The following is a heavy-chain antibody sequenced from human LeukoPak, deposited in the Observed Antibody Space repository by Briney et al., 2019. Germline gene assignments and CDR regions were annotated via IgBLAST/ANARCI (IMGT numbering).Heavy chain of an antibody. V-gene: IGHV3-23*01. Sequence: GGSLRLSCAASGFTFSSYAMSWVRQTPGKGLEWVLIISGSGNSPYYADSVKGRFTISRDNSKNTLYLQMNSLRAEDTAVYYCAKDLKAIVATDYWGQGTLVTVSS. CDR3: AKDLKAIVATDY. CDR1: GFTFSSYA. CDR2: ISGSGNSP. D-gene: IGHD5-12*01. J-gene: IGHJ4*02.